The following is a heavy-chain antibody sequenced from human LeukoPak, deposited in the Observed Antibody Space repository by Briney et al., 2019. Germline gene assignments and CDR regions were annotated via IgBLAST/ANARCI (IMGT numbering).Heavy chain of an antibody. CDR2: IWFDGSYK. J-gene: IGHJ4*02. D-gene: IGHD6-6*01. V-gene: IGHV3-33*06. Sequence: GKSLRLSCAASGFTFSSYGMHWVRQAPGKGLEWVAVIWFDGSYKYYADSVKGRFTISRDNSKNTLYLQMNSLRAEDTAVYYCAKVRSSSSYYYFDYWGQGTLVTVSS. CDR3: AKVRSSSSYYYFDY. CDR1: GFTFSSYG.